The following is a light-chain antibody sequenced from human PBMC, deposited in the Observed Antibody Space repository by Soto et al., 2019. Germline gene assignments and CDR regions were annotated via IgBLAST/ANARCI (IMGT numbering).Light chain of an antibody. CDR1: QNINSW. J-gene: IGKJ1*01. CDR2: KAS. Sequence: DIQMTQSPSTLSASVGDRVTITCRASQNINSWLAWYQQKAGKAPKPLIYKASSLESGVPSRFSGSGFGTEFTLTISSLQPDDFATYYCQDYSTSFRTFDQGTKVEIK. CDR3: QDYSTSFRT. V-gene: IGKV1-5*03.